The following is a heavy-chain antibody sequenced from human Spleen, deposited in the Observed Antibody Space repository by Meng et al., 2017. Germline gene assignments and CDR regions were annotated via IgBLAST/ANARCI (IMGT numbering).Heavy chain of an antibody. CDR3: VRSSGWVRTGFDP. Sequence: PQLQEAGPGLVKPSGALALTCSVSGGPSSTSGYYWGWFRQPPGKGLEWIGSIGHSGITYYTPSLKSRVTVSIDTSKSQFSLKLTSVTAADTAVYYCVRSSGWVRTGFDPWGQGTLVTVSS. J-gene: IGHJ5*02. V-gene: IGHV4-39*01. CDR1: GGPSSTSGYY. CDR2: IGHSGIT. D-gene: IGHD6-19*01.